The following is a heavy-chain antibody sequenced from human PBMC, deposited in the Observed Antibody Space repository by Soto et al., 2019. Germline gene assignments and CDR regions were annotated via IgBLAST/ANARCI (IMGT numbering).Heavy chain of an antibody. CDR1: GFTFRTYS. CDR3: ARVYCSRISCYSRNYYYYMDV. CDR2: ISSSSSYI. J-gene: IGHJ6*03. D-gene: IGHD2-2*01. V-gene: IGHV3-21*01. Sequence: GGSLRLSCAASGFTFRTYSMNWVRQAPGKGLEWVSFISSSSSYIYYADSVKGRFTISRDNAKSSLYLQMNSLRAEDTAVYYCARVYCSRISCYSRNYYYYMDVWGKGTTVTVSS.